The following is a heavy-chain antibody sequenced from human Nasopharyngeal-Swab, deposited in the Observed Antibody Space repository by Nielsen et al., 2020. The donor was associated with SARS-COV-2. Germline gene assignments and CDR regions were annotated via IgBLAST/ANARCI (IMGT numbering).Heavy chain of an antibody. CDR1: GYTFINNY. D-gene: IGHD5-12*01. CDR2: INPHSGGT. V-gene: IGHV1-2*02. CDR3: ARDNLGRDYYFDN. J-gene: IGHJ4*02. Sequence: ASSMISSCAAGYTFINNYIHCVLQPPGQGLQWRGWINPHSGGTHYSQKFQGRVTMTRDTSTNTAYMGLSRLTSDDTAVYFCARDNLGRDYYFDNWGQGTLVTVSS.